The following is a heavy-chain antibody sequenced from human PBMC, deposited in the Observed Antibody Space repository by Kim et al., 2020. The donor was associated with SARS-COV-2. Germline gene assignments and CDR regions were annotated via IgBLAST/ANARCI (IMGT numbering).Heavy chain of an antibody. Sequence: SVKCRFTFSRDNARNPLCLQMNSLRPEDTAVYYCARAGDYDISGYYGFFQHWGQGALVTVSS. CDR3: ARAGDYDISGYYGFFQH. D-gene: IGHD3-22*01. J-gene: IGHJ1*01. V-gene: IGHV3-74*01.